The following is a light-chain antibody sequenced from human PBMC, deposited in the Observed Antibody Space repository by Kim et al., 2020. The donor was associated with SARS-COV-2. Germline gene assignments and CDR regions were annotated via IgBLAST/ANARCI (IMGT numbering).Light chain of an antibody. CDR2: DSS. V-gene: IGLV2-14*03. J-gene: IGLJ2*01. CDR3: SSYTSSSTLV. Sequence: GRANALSCAATSSDVGGYSYVSWYHHHTGRAPKIVIYDSSTRPSGVSTRGSGAKSGDAAALTIAGLQAEEEADDYCSSYTSSSTLVFGGGTQLTVL. CDR1: SSDVGGYSY.